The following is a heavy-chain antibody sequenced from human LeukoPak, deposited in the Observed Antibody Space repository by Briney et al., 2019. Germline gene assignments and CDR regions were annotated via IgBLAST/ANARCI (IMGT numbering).Heavy chain of an antibody. CDR2: IIEDGDVK. CDR3: ARVGKNGWDFDH. CDR1: GFTVSYNY. J-gene: IGHJ4*02. V-gene: IGHV3-7*01. D-gene: IGHD6-19*01. Sequence: PGGSLRPSCAASGFTVSYNYMSWVRQAPGKGLAWVANIIEDGDVKYYVDSVKGRFTISRDNTKNSLYLQMTSLRADDTAVYYCARVGKNGWDFDHWGQGTLVTVSS.